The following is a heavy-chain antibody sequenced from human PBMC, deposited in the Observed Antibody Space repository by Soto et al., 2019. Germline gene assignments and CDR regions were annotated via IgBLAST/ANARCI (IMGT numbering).Heavy chain of an antibody. CDR2: INPKSGGT. CDR3: ARGHSTDCSNGVCSFFYNHEMDV. CDR1: GYSFTDYH. V-gene: IGHV1-2*04. J-gene: IGHJ6*02. D-gene: IGHD2-8*01. Sequence: ASVKVSCKASGYSFTDYHIHWVRQAPGQGLEWLGRINPKSGGTSTAQKFQGWVTMSRDRSISTVYMELTRLRSDDTAVYFCARGHSTDCSNGVCSFFYNHEMDVWGQGTTVTVSS.